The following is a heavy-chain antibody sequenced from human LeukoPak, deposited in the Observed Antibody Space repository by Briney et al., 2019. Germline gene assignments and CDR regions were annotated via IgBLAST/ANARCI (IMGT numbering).Heavy chain of an antibody. J-gene: IGHJ4*02. V-gene: IGHV4-39*01. Sequence: SETLSLTCTVSGGSISSSSYYCGWIRQPPGEGLEWIGSIYYSGSTHYTPSRKSRVTIYVDTSKNQFSLKLSSVTAADTAVYYCARLNRVAARDYWGQGTLVTVSS. CDR2: IYYSGST. CDR3: ARLNRVAARDY. D-gene: IGHD2-15*01. CDR1: GGSISSSSYY.